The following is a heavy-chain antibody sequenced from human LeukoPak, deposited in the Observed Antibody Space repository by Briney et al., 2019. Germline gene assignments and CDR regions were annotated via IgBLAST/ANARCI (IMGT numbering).Heavy chain of an antibody. V-gene: IGHV3-15*01. CDR2: IKTKTEGGTT. Sequence: GGSLRLSCAASGFTFSNAWMNWVRQAPGKGLEWVGRIKTKTEGGTTDYAAPVKGRFTISRDDSKNTVYLQMNSLKTEDTAVYYCASYGSGSHDYWGQGSLVTVSS. J-gene: IGHJ4*02. CDR1: GFTFSNAW. CDR3: ASYGSGSHDY. D-gene: IGHD3-10*01.